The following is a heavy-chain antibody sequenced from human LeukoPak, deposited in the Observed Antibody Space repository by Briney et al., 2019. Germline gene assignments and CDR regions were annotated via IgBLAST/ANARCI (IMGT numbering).Heavy chain of an antibody. CDR1: GGSISSYY. D-gene: IGHD2-15*01. J-gene: IGHJ5*02. CDR3: AIDASYCSGGSCYPLGWFDP. V-gene: IGHV4-59*01. CDR2: IYYSGST. Sequence: PSETLSLTCTVSGGSISSYYWSWIRQPPGKGLEWIGYIYYSGSTDYNPSLKSRVTISVDTSKNQFSLKLSSVTAADTAVYYCAIDASYCSGGSCYPLGWFDPWGQGTLVTVSS.